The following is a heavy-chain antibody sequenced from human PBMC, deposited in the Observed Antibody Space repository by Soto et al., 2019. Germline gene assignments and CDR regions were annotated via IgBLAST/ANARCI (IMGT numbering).Heavy chain of an antibody. D-gene: IGHD1-26*01. J-gene: IGHJ1*01. CDR1: GDSLTSHSYY. Sequence: ASETLSLTCTVSGDSLTSHSYYWTWVRQPPGKGLEWIGNIYYTGNANYNPSLTGRVTLSVDTSRNQFSLRLTSVTTADTAMYYCARCPSGSYLAEYFQHWGQGTLVTVS. V-gene: IGHV4-61*01. CDR2: IYYTGNA. CDR3: ARCPSGSYLAEYFQH.